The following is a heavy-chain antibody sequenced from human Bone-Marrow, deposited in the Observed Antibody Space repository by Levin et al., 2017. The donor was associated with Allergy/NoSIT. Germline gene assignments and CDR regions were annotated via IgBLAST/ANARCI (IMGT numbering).Heavy chain of an antibody. J-gene: IGHJ4*02. D-gene: IGHD6-13*01. CDR1: GFTFSSYG. Sequence: GGSLRLSCAASGFTFSSYGMHWVRQAPGKGLEWVAVISYDGSNKYYADSVKGRFTISRDNSKNTLYLQMNSLRAEDTAVYYCAKDLRDAAGTIFDYWGQGTLVTVSS. CDR2: ISYDGSNK. V-gene: IGHV3-30*18. CDR3: AKDLRDAAGTIFDY.